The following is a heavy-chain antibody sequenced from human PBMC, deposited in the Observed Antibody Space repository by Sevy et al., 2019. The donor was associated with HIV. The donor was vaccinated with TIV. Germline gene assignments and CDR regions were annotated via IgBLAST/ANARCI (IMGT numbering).Heavy chain of an antibody. V-gene: IGHV3-13*05. D-gene: IGHD5-12*01. J-gene: IGHJ6*02. Sequence: GGSLRLSCVAAGFTFSSYDMHWVRQVTGKGLEWISGVGPAGDQFYPGSVKGRFTISKENAKNSFYLQMKNLRAGDTAVYYCPRSGGYSDYGMDVWGQGTTVTVSS. CDR1: GFTFSSYD. CDR2: VGPAGDQ. CDR3: PRSGGYSDYGMDV.